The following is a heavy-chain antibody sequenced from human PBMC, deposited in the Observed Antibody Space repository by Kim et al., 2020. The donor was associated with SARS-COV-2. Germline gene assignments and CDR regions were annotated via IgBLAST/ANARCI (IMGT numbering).Heavy chain of an antibody. V-gene: IGHV3-11*01. Sequence: GGSLRLSCAASGFTFTTYYMSWIRQAPGKGLEWLSAISSSGSTTYYAGSVKGRFTISRDNARDSVYLQINSLRVEDTAMYYCAKERVFLRITSGYPFDC. CDR3: AKERVFLRITSGYPFDC. CDR2: ISSSGSTT. D-gene: IGHD3-10*01. CDR1: GFTFTTYY. J-gene: IGHJ4*01.